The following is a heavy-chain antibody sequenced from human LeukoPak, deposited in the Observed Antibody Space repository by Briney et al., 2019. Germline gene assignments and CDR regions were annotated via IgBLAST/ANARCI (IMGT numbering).Heavy chain of an antibody. CDR3: ARGFSSSWYLTAPPDDY. Sequence: ASVKVSCKASGYTFTSYAMNWVRQAPGQGLEWMGWINTNTGNPTYAQGFTGRFVFSLDTSVSTAYLQISSLKADDTAVYFCARGFSSSWYLTAPPDDYWGQGTLVTVSS. D-gene: IGHD6-13*01. J-gene: IGHJ4*02. CDR2: INTNTGNP. CDR1: GYTFTSYA. V-gene: IGHV7-4-1*02.